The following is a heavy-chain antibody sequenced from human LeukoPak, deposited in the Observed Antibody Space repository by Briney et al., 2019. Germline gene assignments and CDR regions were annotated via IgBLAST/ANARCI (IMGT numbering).Heavy chain of an antibody. Sequence: PGGSLRLSCAASGFTVNSNYMTWVRQAPGKGMEWVSVIYSGGGTYYADSVKGRFTISRDNSKNTLYLQMNSLRAEDTAVYYCARGRYSSSWLDFWGQGTLVTVSS. CDR3: ARGRYSSSWLDF. D-gene: IGHD6-13*01. CDR1: GFTVNSNY. CDR2: IYSGGGT. V-gene: IGHV3-66*01. J-gene: IGHJ4*02.